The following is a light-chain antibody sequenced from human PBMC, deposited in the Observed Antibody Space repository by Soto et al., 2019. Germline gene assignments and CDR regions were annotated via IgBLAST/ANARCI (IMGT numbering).Light chain of an antibody. CDR3: QQRTNRPPIT. CDR1: ESVSSY. V-gene: IGKV3-11*01. CDR2: DTS. J-gene: IGKJ5*01. Sequence: EIVLTQSPATLSLSAGERATLSCRASESVSSYLACYQQRPGQAPMLLIFDTSNRATDIPARFSGSGSGTDFTLTISGLEPENFAVYYCQQRTNRPPITCGQGTRLEIK.